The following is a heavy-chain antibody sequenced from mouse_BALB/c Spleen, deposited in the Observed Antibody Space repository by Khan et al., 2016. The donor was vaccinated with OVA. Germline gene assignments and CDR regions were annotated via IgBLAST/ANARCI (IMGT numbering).Heavy chain of an antibody. D-gene: IGHD1-1*01. V-gene: IGHV2-9*02. J-gene: IGHJ1*01. CDR1: GFSLTSYG. CDR3: ARDCGSSHWYFDV. Sequence: VELVESGPGLVAPSQSLSITCTVSGFSLTSYGVHWVRQPPGKGLEWLGVIWTGGSTNYNSALRSRLTLNKDNSKSQVFLKMNNLQTDDTAMYCCARDCGSSHWYFDVWGAGTTVTVSS. CDR2: IWTGGST.